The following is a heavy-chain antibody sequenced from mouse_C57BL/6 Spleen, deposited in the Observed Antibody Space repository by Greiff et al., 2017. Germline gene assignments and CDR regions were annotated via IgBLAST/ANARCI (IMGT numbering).Heavy chain of an antibody. V-gene: IGHV1-69*01. D-gene: IGHD3-2*02. J-gene: IGHJ2*01. CDR3: ARDSSGSFDY. CDR1: GYTFTSYW. Sequence: QVQLQQPGAELVMPGASVKLSCKASGYTFTSYWMHWVKQRPGQGLEWIGEIDPSDSYTNYNQKFKGKSTLTVDKSSSTAYMQLSSLTSEDSAVYDCARDSSGSFDYWGQGTTLTVSS. CDR2: IDPSDSYT.